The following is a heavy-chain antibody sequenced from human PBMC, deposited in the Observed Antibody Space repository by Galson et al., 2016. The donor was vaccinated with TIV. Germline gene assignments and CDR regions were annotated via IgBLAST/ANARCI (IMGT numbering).Heavy chain of an antibody. J-gene: IGHJ3*01. CDR3: ARGGAADHAFDF. CDR1: GYSFTSYG. V-gene: IGHV1-18*01. D-gene: IGHD2-15*01. Sequence: SVKVSCKASGYSFTSYGIAWVRQAPGQGLAWMGWISNYNVNTKYAQKFQGRVTLTTDTATSPVYMELRSPRFDDTAVYFCARGGAADHAFDFWGQGTMVTVSS. CDR2: ISNYNVNT.